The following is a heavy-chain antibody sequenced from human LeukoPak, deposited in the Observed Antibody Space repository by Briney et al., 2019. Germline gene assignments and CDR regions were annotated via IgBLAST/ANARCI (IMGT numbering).Heavy chain of an antibody. CDR2: INHSGST. J-gene: IGHJ6*04. V-gene: IGHV4-34*01. CDR3: ARGEDHGVLWFGESLYGMDV. D-gene: IGHD3-10*01. CDR1: GGSFSGYY. Sequence: PSETLSLTCAVYGGSFSGYYWSWIRQPPGKGLEWLGEINHSGSTNYNPSLKSRVTISVDTSKNQFSLKLSSVTAADTAVYYCARGEDHGVLWFGESLYGMDVWGKGTTVTVSS.